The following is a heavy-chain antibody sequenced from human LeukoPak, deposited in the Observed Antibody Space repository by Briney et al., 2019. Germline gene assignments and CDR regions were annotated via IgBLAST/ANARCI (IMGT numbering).Heavy chain of an antibody. D-gene: IGHD6-19*01. CDR1: GFTFSSYA. Sequence: GGSLRLSCAASGFTFSSYAVHWVRQAPGKGLEWVAVISYDGSNKYYADSVKGRFTIPRDNSKNTLYLQMNSLRAEDTAVYYCARDLSSGHDYWGQGTLVTVSS. J-gene: IGHJ4*02. CDR2: ISYDGSNK. CDR3: ARDLSSGHDY. V-gene: IGHV3-30-3*01.